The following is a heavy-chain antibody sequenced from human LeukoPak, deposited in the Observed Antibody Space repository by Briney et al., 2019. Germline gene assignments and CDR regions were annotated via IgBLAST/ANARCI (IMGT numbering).Heavy chain of an antibody. V-gene: IGHV1-2*06. D-gene: IGHD2-15*01. J-gene: IGHJ6*02. CDR3: ARVGGSSGYYSYYGMDV. Sequence: ASVKVSCKASGYIFTDYYIHWVRQAPGQGHEWMGRINPNSGGTNYAQKFQGRVTMTRDTSISTAYMELSRLRSDDTAVYYCARVGGSSGYYSYYGMDVWGQGTTVTVSS. CDR2: INPNSGGT. CDR1: GYIFTDYY.